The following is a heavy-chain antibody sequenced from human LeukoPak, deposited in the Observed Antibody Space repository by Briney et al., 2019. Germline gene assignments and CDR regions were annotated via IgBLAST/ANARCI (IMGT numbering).Heavy chain of an antibody. CDR3: ARSFPASFRPYSIGWDINAFDI. Sequence: ASVKVSCKASGGTFSSYAISWVRQAPGQGLEWMGGIIPIFGTANYAQKFQSRVTITRDTSASTAYMELSSLRSEDTAVYYCARSFPASFRPYSIGWDINAFDIWGQGTMVTVSS. CDR1: GGTFSSYA. CDR2: IIPIFGTA. D-gene: IGHD6-19*01. J-gene: IGHJ3*02. V-gene: IGHV1-69*05.